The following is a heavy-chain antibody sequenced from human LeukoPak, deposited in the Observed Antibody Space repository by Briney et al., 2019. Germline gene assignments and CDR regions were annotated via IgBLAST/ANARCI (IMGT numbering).Heavy chain of an antibody. CDR2: FSGSGGST. CDR1: GFTFSSYA. D-gene: IGHD4-17*01. J-gene: IGHJ3*02. V-gene: IGHV3-23*01. Sequence: GGSLRLSCAASGFTFSSYAMSWVRQAPGKGLECISGFSGSGGSTYYADSVKGRFTISRDNSKNTLYLQMNSLRADDTAVYYCARARAPVTRISSFDIWGQGTMVTVSS. CDR3: ARARAPVTRISSFDI.